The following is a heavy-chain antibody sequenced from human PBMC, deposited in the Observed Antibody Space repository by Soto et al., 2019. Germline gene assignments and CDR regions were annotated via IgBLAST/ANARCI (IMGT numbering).Heavy chain of an antibody. J-gene: IGHJ6*02. Sequence: QVQLQESGPGLVKPSETLSLTCTVSGGSISSYYWSWIRQPPGKGLERNGYIYYSGSTNYNPSLKSRGTISGDTSKNQFSLKLSSVTAADTAVYYCARGGGYSSSSLSSHGMDVWGQGTTVTVSS. CDR2: IYYSGST. CDR3: ARGGGYSSSSLSSHGMDV. D-gene: IGHD6-6*01. CDR1: GGSISSYY. V-gene: IGHV4-59*01.